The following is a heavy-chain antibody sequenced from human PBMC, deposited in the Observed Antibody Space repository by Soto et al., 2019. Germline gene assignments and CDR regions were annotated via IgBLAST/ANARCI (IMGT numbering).Heavy chain of an antibody. CDR2: ISGGGTTM. CDR1: GFRFSDHY. CDR3: AGDPYYYGSAF. V-gene: IGHV3-11*01. D-gene: IGHD3-10*01. Sequence: PGGSLRLSCAASGFRFSDHYLTWIRQAPGKGLEWVSKISGGGTTMYYADSVKGRFTVSRDNAKNSLYLQMNSLRAEDTAVYYCAGDPYYYGSAFWGPGALVTVSS. J-gene: IGHJ4*02.